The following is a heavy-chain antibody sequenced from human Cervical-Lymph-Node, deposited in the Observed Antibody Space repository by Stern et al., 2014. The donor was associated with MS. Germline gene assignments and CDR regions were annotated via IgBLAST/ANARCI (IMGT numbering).Heavy chain of an antibody. CDR2: INPNSGDT. Sequence: LVESGAEVRKPGASVKVSCKTSGYTFTGYYMHWVRQAPGQGLEWMGWINPNSGDTSYAQKFQGRVTMTGDTSISTAYMELSRLKSDDTAVYYCARPTSGYFYFDYWGQGTLVTVSS. D-gene: IGHD5-12*01. J-gene: IGHJ4*02. V-gene: IGHV1-2*02. CDR3: ARPTSGYFYFDY. CDR1: GYTFTGYY.